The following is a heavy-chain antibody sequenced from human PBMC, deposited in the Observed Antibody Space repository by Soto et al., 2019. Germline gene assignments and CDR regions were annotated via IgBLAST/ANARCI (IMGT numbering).Heavy chain of an antibody. CDR3: ARDPYHYSYYGLDV. CDR1: GFAFSSHW. CDR2: INNDGSIT. V-gene: IGHV3-74*01. Sequence: EVQLVESGGGLVQRGGSLRLSCAASGFAFSSHWMHWVRQAPGKGLVWVSRINNDGSITTNTDSVKGRFTISRDNAKNTLFLEMNSLRVEDTAVYYCARDPYHYSYYGLDVWGQGTTVIVSS. J-gene: IGHJ6*02.